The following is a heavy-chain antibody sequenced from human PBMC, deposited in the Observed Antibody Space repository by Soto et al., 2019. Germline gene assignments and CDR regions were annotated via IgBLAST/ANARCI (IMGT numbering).Heavy chain of an antibody. CDR3: AREGYCSSTSCRGEVWGMDV. CDR1: GGSISSYY. D-gene: IGHD2-2*01. V-gene: IGHV4-59*01. Sequence: QVQLQESGPGLVKPSETLSLTCTVSGGSISSYYWSWIRQPPGKGLEWIGYIYYSGSTNYNPSLKSRVTISVDTSKNQFSLKLSSVTAADTAVYYCAREGYCSSTSCRGEVWGMDVWGQGTTVTVSS. J-gene: IGHJ6*02. CDR2: IYYSGST.